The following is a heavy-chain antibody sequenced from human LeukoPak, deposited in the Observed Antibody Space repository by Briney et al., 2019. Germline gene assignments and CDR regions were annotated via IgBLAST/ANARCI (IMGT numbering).Heavy chain of an antibody. CDR3: ARDRLGKYDSSGYYRSYYYYGMDV. CDR1: GVSVSSGSYY. D-gene: IGHD3-22*01. Sequence: SETLSLTCTVSGVSVSSGSYYWSWIRQPPGKGLEWIGYIYYSGSTNYNPSLKSRVTISVDTSKNQFSLKLSSVTAADTAVYYCARDRLGKYDSSGYYRSYYYYGMDVWGQGTTVTVSS. CDR2: IYYSGST. J-gene: IGHJ6*02. V-gene: IGHV4-61*01.